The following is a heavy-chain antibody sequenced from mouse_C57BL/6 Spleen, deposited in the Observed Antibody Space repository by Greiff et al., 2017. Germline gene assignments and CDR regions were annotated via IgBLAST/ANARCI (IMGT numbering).Heavy chain of an antibody. CDR3: TRGYYDYAMDY. Sequence: EVQVVESGEGLVKPGGSLKLSCAASGFTFSSYAMSWVRQTPEKRLEWVAYISSGGDYIYYADTVKGRFTISRDNARNTLYLQMSSLKSEDTAMYYCTRGYYDYAMDYWGQGTSVTVSS. D-gene: IGHD2-4*01. CDR2: ISSGGDYI. CDR1: GFTFSSYA. J-gene: IGHJ4*01. V-gene: IGHV5-9-1*02.